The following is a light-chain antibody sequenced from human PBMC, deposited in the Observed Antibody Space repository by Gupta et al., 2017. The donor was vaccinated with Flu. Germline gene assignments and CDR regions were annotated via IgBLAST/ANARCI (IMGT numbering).Light chain of an antibody. J-gene: IGLJ1*01. CDR2: DDS. Sequence: GSRATINCEGNNIGRKNVQRYQQKPGQAPVLVGYDDSGRPEGIPDRFSGSNSGNTANLTISRVEAGDEADYYCQVWDSTTDHGVFGSGTDVTVV. CDR1: NIGRKN. V-gene: IGLV3-21*03. CDR3: QVWDSTTDHGV.